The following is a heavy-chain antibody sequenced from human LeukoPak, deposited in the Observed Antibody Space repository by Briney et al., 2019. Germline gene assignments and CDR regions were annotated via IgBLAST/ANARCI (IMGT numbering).Heavy chain of an antibody. J-gene: IGHJ5*01. CDR2: IKQDGSEK. Sequence: PGGSLRLSCAASGFTFSSYRMSWVRQAPGKGLEWVANIKQDGSEKNYVDSVKGRFTISRDNAKNSLYLQMNSLRADDTAVYFCARDREGSSWYDFWGQGTLVTVSS. D-gene: IGHD6-13*01. CDR3: ARDREGSSWYDF. V-gene: IGHV3-7*04. CDR1: GFTFSSYR.